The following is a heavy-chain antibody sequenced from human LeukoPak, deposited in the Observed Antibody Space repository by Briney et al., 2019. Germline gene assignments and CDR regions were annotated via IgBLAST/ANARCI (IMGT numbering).Heavy chain of an antibody. CDR3: ARDGPRLLYAFDI. CDR1: GFTFSSYS. Sequence: GGSLRLSCAASGFTFSSYSMNWIRQAAGKGLEWVSSISSSSSYIYYADSVKGRFTISRDNAKNSLYLQMNSPRAEDTAVYYCARDGPRLLYAFDIWGQGTMVTVSS. D-gene: IGHD2-15*01. CDR2: ISSSSSYI. J-gene: IGHJ3*02. V-gene: IGHV3-21*01.